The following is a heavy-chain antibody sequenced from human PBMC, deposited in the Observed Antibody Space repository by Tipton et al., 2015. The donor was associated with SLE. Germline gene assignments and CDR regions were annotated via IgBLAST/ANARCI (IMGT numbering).Heavy chain of an antibody. V-gene: IGHV4-39*01. Sequence: TLSLTCTVSGGSISNSTYYWGWIRQPPGKGLEWIGSIYYSGSTYYNPSLKSRVTISVDTSKNQFSLKLSSVTAADTAVYYCARVAPTEVFDYWGQGTLVTVSS. CDR1: GGSISNSTYY. J-gene: IGHJ4*02. CDR3: ARVAPTEVFDY. CDR2: IYYSGST. D-gene: IGHD1-1*01.